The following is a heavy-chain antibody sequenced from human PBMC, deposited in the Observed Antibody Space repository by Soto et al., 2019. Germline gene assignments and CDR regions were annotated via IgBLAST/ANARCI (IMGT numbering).Heavy chain of an antibody. V-gene: IGHV4-4*07. CDR1: GGSISSYY. Sequence: LSLTCTVSGGSISSYYWSWIRQPAGKGLEWIGRIYTSGSTNYNPSLKSRVTMSVDTSKNQFSLKLSSVTAADTAVYYCAREPYSSGWYALYYYYGMDVWGQGTTVTVSS. D-gene: IGHD6-19*01. CDR2: IYTSGST. J-gene: IGHJ6*02. CDR3: AREPYSSGWYALYYYYGMDV.